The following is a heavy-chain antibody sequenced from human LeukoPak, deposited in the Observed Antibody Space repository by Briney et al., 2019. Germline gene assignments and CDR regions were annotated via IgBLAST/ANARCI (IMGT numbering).Heavy chain of an antibody. CDR3: ARATYYYGSGSYYPPTRYFDY. V-gene: IGHV4-34*01. Sequence: SETLSLTCAVSGGSFSGYYWSRIRQPPGKGLEWIGEINHSGSTNYNPSLKSRVTISVDTSKNQFSLKLSSVTAADTAVYYCARATYYYGSGSYYPPTRYFDYWGQGTLVTVSS. J-gene: IGHJ4*02. D-gene: IGHD3-10*01. CDR1: GGSFSGYY. CDR2: INHSGST.